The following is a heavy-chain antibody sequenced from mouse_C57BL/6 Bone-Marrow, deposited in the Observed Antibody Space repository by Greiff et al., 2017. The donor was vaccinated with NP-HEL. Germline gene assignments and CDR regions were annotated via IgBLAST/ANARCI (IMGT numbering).Heavy chain of an antibody. CDR1: GYTFTSYW. CDR3: AITSYYSNYVGIWYAMDY. Sequence: VQLQQPGAELVKPGASVKVSCKASGYTFTSYWMHWVKQRPGQGLEWIGRIHPSDSDTNYNQKFKGKATLTVDKSSSTAYMQLSSLTSEDSAVYYCAITSYYSNYVGIWYAMDYWGQGTSVTVSS. D-gene: IGHD2-5*01. CDR2: IHPSDSDT. J-gene: IGHJ4*01. V-gene: IGHV1-74*01.